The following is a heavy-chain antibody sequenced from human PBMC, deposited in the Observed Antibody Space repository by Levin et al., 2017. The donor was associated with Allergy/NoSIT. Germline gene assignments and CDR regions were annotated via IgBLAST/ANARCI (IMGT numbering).Heavy chain of an antibody. J-gene: IGHJ4*02. CDR2: ISSNNNDI. CDR3: SKSDAGGFSFFDS. Sequence: GESLKISCAASGFTFSSFNLNWVRQAPGEGLDWVSSISSNNNDIYYADSVQGRFTISRDNAKNSLYLQMNSLRAEDTAVYYCSKSDAGGFSFFDSWGQGALVTVSS. D-gene: IGHD5-18*01. CDR1: GFTFSSFN. V-gene: IGHV3-21*06.